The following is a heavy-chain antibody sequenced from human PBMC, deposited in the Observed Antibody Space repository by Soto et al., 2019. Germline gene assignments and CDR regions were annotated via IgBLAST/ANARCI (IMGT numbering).Heavy chain of an antibody. CDR2: IYWNDDK. V-gene: IGHV2-5*01. CDR1: GFSLTTSGVG. J-gene: IGHJ4*02. D-gene: IGHD6-25*01. Sequence: SGPTLVNPTQTLTLTCTFSGFSLTTSGVGVGWIRQPPGKAPEWLALIYWNDDKRYSPSLQSRLTITKDTSKNQVVLTLTNMDPVETATYYSEKRLGSRGSFDYWGQGSLVTVSS. CDR3: EKRLGSRGSFDY.